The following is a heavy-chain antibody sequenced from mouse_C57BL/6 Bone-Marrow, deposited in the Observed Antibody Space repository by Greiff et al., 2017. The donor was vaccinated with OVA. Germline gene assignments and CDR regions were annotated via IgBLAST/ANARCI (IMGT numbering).Heavy chain of an antibody. Sequence: VQLQQSVAELVRPGASVKLSCTASGFHIKNTYMHWVKQRPEQGLEWIGRIDPANDNTKYATKFQGKATMTAATSSNTAYLQLSRLSSEDTAVYCCARGNFGSSFYAMDYWGQGTSVTVSS. CDR2: IDPANDNT. CDR1: GFHIKNTY. CDR3: ARGNFGSSFYAMDY. V-gene: IGHV14-3*01. J-gene: IGHJ4*01. D-gene: IGHD1-1*01.